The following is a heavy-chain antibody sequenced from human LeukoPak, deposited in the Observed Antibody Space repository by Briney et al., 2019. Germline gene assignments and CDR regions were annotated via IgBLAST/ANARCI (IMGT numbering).Heavy chain of an antibody. V-gene: IGHV1-18*01. CDR2: ISAYNGNK. CDR3: ASVRGDYGDYVNYFDY. CDR1: GYTFTSYG. Sequence: GASVKVSCKASGYTFTSYGISWVRQAPGQGLEWMGWISAYNGNKNYAQNLQGRVTMTRDKSTSTAYMELRSLRSDDTAVYYCASVRGDYGDYVNYFDYWGQGTLVTVSS. D-gene: IGHD4-17*01. J-gene: IGHJ4*02.